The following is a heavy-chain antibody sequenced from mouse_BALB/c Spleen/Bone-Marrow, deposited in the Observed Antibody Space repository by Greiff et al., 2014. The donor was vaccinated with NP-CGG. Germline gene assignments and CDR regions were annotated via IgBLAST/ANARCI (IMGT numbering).Heavy chain of an antibody. Sequence: QVQLQQPGAELVRPGVSVKISCKGSGYTFTDYAMHWVKQSHAKSLEWIGVISTYHGDASYNQKFKGKATMTVDKSSSTAYMELARLTSEDSAIYYCARDAMDYWGQGTSVTVSS. CDR3: ARDAMDY. CDR1: GYTFTDYA. V-gene: IGHV1S137*01. CDR2: ISTYHGDA. J-gene: IGHJ4*01.